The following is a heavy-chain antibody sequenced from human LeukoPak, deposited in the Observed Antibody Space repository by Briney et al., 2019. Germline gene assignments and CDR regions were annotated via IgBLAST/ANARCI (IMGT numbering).Heavy chain of an antibody. D-gene: IGHD4-11*01. CDR1: GYTFTSYG. J-gene: IGHJ5*02. CDR3: ARPYSTGINWFDP. CDR2: ISAYNGNT. V-gene: IGHV1-18*01. Sequence: ASVKVSCKASGYTFTSYGISWVRQAPGQGLEWMGWISAYNGNTNYAQKFQGRVTMTRDTSISTAYMELSRLRSDDTAVYYCARPYSTGINWFDPWGQGTLVTVSS.